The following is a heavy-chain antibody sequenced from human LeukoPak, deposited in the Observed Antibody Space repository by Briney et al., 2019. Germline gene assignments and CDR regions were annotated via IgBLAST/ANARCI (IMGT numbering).Heavy chain of an antibody. CDR1: GFTFSSYW. J-gene: IGHJ3*02. Sequence: GGSLRLSCAASGFTFSSYWMSWVRQAPEKGLEWVANIKHDGSEKYYVDSVKGRFTVSRDNAKNSLYLQLNSLRAEDTAVYYCARGYTSPWDRAFDIWGQGTMVTVSS. CDR2: IKHDGSEK. CDR3: ARGYTSPWDRAFDI. D-gene: IGHD6-19*01. V-gene: IGHV3-7*01.